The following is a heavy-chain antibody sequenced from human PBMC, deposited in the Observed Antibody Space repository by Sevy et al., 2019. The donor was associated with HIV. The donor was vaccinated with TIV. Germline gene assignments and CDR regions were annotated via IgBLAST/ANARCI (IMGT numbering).Heavy chain of an antibody. Sequence: GGSLRLSCAASGFAFSGSTVHWVRQASGKGLEWVGRIRSKAYNFATTYAASLKGRSTISRDDSKNTAYLKLNGLKTEDTAVYYCTGGAPYPMDVWGQGTTVTVSS. D-gene: IGHD3-10*01. J-gene: IGHJ6*02. CDR2: IRSKAYNFAT. CDR1: GFAFSGST. CDR3: TGGAPYPMDV. V-gene: IGHV3-73*01.